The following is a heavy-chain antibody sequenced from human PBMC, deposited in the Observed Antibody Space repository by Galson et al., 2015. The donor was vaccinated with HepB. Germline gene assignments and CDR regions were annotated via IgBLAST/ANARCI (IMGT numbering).Heavy chain of an antibody. D-gene: IGHD3-10*01. CDR3: ARAFWHNYDSGRGWYTDV. J-gene: IGHJ6*03. CDR1: GFTLSDYY. CDR2: ISYIGYNI. V-gene: IGHV3-11*01. Sequence: SLRLSCAASGFTLSDYYMRWIRQAPGKGLDWVSYISYIGYNIYYAVSVKGRFTMSRDNAKNSLYLQMNSLRAEDTAVYYCARAFWHNYDSGRGWYTDVWGKGTTVTVSS.